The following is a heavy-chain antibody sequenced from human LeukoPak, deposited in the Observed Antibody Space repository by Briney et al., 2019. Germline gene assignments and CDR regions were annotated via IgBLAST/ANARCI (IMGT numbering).Heavy chain of an antibody. CDR1: GYLFTSYW. CDR2: IDPSDSYT. Sequence: GESLKISWQGSGYLFTSYWISWARQLPGKGREWMGRIDPSDSYTNYSPSFQGHVTISADKSIRTAYLQWSSLNASDTAMYYRARQTARDIIDYWGQGTLVTVSS. J-gene: IGHJ4*02. D-gene: IGHD5-18*01. CDR3: ARQTARDIIDY. V-gene: IGHV5-10-1*01.